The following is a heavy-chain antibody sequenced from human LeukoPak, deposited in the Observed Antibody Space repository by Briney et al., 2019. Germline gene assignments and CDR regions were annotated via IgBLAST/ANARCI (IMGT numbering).Heavy chain of an antibody. V-gene: IGHV4-4*07. D-gene: IGHD6-13*01. CDR2: IYTSGST. J-gene: IGHJ4*02. CDR3: ARAPYSSSWMVWGGDYFDY. Sequence: PSETLSLTCAVSGGSISSYYWIWIRQPAGKGLEWIGRIYTSGSTNYNPSLMSRVTISVDKSKNQFSLKLSSVTAADTAVYYCARAPYSSSWMVWGGDYFDYWGQGTLVTVSS. CDR1: GGSISSYY.